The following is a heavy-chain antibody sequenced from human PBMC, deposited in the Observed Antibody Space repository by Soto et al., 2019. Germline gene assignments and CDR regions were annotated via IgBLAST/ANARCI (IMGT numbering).Heavy chain of an antibody. CDR3: TIGSWSGEVFDI. V-gene: IGHV1-69*02. CDR1: GGTFSTYS. D-gene: IGHD2-21*01. CDR2: IIPMLGIA. J-gene: IGHJ3*02. Sequence: QVQLVQSGAEVKKPGSSVKVSCKDSGGTFSTYSMFWVRQAPGQGLEWMGRIIPMLGIANYAQRFQDRVTITADKSTATAHMELRRLRSEDTALYYCTIGSWSGEVFDIWGQGPMVTVSS.